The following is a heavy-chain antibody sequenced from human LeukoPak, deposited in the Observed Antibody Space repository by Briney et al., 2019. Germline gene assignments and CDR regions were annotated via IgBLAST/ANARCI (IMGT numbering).Heavy chain of an antibody. V-gene: IGHV4-34*01. CDR3: ARALTAIGY. D-gene: IGHD2-21*02. Sequence: GLEWIGEIYHSGSTNYNPSLKSRVTISVDTSKNQFSLKLSSVTAADTAVYYCARALTAIGYWGQGTLVTVSS. J-gene: IGHJ4*02. CDR2: IYHSGST.